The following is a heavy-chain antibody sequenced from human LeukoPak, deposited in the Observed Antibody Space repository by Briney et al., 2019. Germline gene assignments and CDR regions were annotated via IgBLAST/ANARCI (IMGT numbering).Heavy chain of an antibody. V-gene: IGHV1-2*02. J-gene: IGHJ6*03. CDR3: ATSAGDYRAGHYYYMGV. CDR1: GYSFTGYY. Sequence: ASVKVSCKASGYSFTGYYIHWVRQAPGQGLEWMGWINPNTAGTNYAQKFLGGVTLTWDTSISTAYMELNRLTSDDTAVYYCATSAGDYRAGHYYYMGVWGKGTSVTVSS. CDR2: INPNTAGT. D-gene: IGHD4-11*01.